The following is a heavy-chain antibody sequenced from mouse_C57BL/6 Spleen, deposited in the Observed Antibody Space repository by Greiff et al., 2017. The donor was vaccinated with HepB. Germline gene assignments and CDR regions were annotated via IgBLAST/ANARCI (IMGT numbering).Heavy chain of an antibody. J-gene: IGHJ3*01. D-gene: IGHD1-1*01. Sequence: QVQLQQSGAELTRPGASVKLSCKASGYTFTSYGISWVKQRTGQGLEWIGEIYPRSGNTYYNEKFKGKATLTADKSSSTAYMELRSLTSEDSAVYVCARSGATVVATPFAYWGQGTLVTVSA. CDR3: ARSGATVVATPFAY. CDR2: IYPRSGNT. CDR1: GYTFTSYG. V-gene: IGHV1-81*01.